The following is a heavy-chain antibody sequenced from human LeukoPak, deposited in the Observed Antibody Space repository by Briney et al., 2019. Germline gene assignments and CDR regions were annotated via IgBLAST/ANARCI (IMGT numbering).Heavy chain of an antibody. CDR3: ARVTRGSGLFDY. V-gene: IGHV1-69*13. D-gene: IGHD3-10*01. CDR1: GGTFSSYA. Sequence: ASVKVSCKASGGTFSSYAISWVRQAPGQGLEWMGGVIPIFGTANYAQKFQGRVTITADESTSTAYMELSSLRSEDTAVYYCARVTRGSGLFDYWGQGTLVTVSS. CDR2: VIPIFGTA. J-gene: IGHJ4*02.